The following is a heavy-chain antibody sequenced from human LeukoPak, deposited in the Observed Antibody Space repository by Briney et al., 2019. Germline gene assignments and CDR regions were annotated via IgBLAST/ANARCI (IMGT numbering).Heavy chain of an antibody. Sequence: SETLSLTGTVSGGSISSSSYYWGWIRQPPGKGLEWIGSIYYSGSTYYNPSLKSRVTISVDTSKNQFSLKLSSVTAADTAVYYCARLGDGTGVGTVNDDYWGQGTLVTVSS. CDR3: ARLGDGTGVGTVNDDY. D-gene: IGHD4-17*01. V-gene: IGHV4-39*01. CDR1: GGSISSSSYY. CDR2: IYYSGST. J-gene: IGHJ4*02.